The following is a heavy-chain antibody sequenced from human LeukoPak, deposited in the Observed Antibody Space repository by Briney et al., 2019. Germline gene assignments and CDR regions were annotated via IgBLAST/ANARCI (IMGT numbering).Heavy chain of an antibody. Sequence: SETLSLTCTVSGGSISSYYWSWIRQPPGKGLEWIGYIYYSGSTNYNPSLKSRVTISVDTSKNQLSLKLSSVTAADTAVYYCARLGRDYDILTGYYHPPLWGQGTLVTVSS. CDR1: GGSISSYY. V-gene: IGHV4-59*08. D-gene: IGHD3-9*01. CDR3: ARLGRDYDILTGYYHPPL. J-gene: IGHJ4*02. CDR2: IYYSGST.